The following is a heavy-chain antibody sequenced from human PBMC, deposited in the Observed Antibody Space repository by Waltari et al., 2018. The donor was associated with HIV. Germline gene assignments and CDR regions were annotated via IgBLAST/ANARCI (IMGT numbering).Heavy chain of an antibody. D-gene: IGHD3-3*01. CDR3: ARALWSGYYTPYYFDY. J-gene: IGHJ4*02. CDR1: GSTFPRNG. CDR2: ISAYNGHT. V-gene: IGHV1-18*01. Sequence: QVQLVQSGAEVKKPGASGKVPCKASGSTFPRNGTSWVRQAPGQGLEWMGWISAYNGHTNYAQKLQGRVTMTTDTSTSTAYMDLRSLRSDDTAFYYCARALWSGYYTPYYFDYWGQGTLVTVSS.